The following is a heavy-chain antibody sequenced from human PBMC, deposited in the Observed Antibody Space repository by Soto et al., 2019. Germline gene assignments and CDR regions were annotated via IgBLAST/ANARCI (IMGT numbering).Heavy chain of an antibody. Sequence: ESLKILCKCSGYSLTRYWIGWVRQLPEKGLEWMGIIYPGDSDTRYSPSFQGQVTISADKSISTAYLQWSSLQASETAMYYCARPYYDFWVFFSLNYCYNYCIVVSGKGNT. CDR2: IYPGDSDT. CDR3: ARPYYDFWVFFSLNYCYNYCIVV. D-gene: IGHD3-3*01. V-gene: IGHV5-51*01. CDR1: GYSLTRYW. J-gene: IGHJ6*03.